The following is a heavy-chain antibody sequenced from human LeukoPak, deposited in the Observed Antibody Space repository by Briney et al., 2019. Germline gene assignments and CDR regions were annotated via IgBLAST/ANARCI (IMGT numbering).Heavy chain of an antibody. CDR1: GFTSTNYA. J-gene: IGHJ4*02. CDR2: LIGSSGST. CDR3: AKGAYDYIEIAYFNS. Sequence: GGSLRLSCAASGFTSTNYAMNWVRQAPGKGLEWVSVLIGSSGSTDYADSVKGRFTISRDISKNTLFLQMNSLRAEDTAIYYCAKGAYDYIEIAYFNSWGQGTLVTVSS. D-gene: IGHD5-12*01. V-gene: IGHV3-23*01.